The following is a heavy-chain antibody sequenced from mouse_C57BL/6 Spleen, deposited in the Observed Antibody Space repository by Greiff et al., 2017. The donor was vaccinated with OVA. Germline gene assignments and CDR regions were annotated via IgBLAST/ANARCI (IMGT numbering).Heavy chain of an antibody. CDR1: GYTFTDYY. V-gene: IGHV1-76*01. CDR3: ARGRDYAMDY. J-gene: IGHJ4*01. CDR2: IYPGSGNT. Sequence: QVQLQQSGAELVRPGASVKLSCKASGYTFTDYYINWVKQRPGQGLEWIARIYPGSGNTYYNEKFKGKATLTAEKSSSTAYMQLSSLTSEDSAVYFCARGRDYAMDYWGQGTSVTVSS.